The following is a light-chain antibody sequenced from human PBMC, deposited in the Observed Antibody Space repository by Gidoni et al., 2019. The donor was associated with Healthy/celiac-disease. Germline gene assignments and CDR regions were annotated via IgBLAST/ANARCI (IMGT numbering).Light chain of an antibody. Sequence: EIVLTQSPATLSLSPGERATLSGRASQSVSSSLAWYQQKPGQAPRLLIYDASNRATGIPARFSGSGSGTDFTLTISSLEPEDFAVYYCQQRSNWPPTFGQGTKVEIK. J-gene: IGKJ1*01. CDR1: QSVSSS. V-gene: IGKV3-11*01. CDR2: DAS. CDR3: QQRSNWPPT.